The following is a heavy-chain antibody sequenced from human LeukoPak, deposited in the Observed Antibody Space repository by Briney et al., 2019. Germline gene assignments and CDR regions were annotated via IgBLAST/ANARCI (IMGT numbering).Heavy chain of an antibody. CDR2: MNPNSGNT. CDR1: GYTFTSYD. CDR3: ARGASRVTYFDY. V-gene: IGHV1-8*01. D-gene: IGHD4-17*01. J-gene: IGHJ4*02. Sequence: ASVKVSCKASGYTFTSYDINWVRQATGQGLEWMGWMNPNSGNTGYALKFQGRVTMTRNTSISTAYMELSSLRSEDTAVYYCARGASRVTYFDYWGQGTLVTVSS.